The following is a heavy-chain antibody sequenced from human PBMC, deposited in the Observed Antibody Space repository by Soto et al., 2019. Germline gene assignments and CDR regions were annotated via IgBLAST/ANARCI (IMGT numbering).Heavy chain of an antibody. D-gene: IGHD2-15*01. CDR1: GYTFTSYG. J-gene: IGHJ4*02. CDR2: ISAYNGNT. V-gene: IGHV1-18*01. Sequence: AASVKVSCKASGYTFTSYGISWLRQSAGQGLEWMGWISAYNGNTNYAQKLQGRVTMTTDTSTSTAYMELRSLRSDDTAVYYCARDGYCSGGSCYSREAVDYWGQGTLVTVSS. CDR3: ARDGYCSGGSCYSREAVDY.